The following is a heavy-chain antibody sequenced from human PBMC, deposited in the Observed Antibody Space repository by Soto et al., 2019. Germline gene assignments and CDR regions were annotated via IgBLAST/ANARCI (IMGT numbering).Heavy chain of an antibody. V-gene: IGHV4-30-2*01. CDR3: ARGKTNYFFDL. CDR1: GGSISRGDFS. D-gene: IGHD3-10*01. J-gene: IGHJ4*02. Sequence: PSETLSLTCVVSGGSISRGDFSWTWIRQPPRKGLEWVGYIYRSGSTYYNPSLKSPVSISLDKSKNQFSLNLTSVTAADTAVYYCARGKTNYFFDLWGQGHLVTVSS. CDR2: IYRSGST.